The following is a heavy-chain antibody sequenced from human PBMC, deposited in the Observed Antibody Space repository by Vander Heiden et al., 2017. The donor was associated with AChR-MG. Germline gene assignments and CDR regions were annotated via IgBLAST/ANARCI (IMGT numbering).Heavy chain of an antibody. Sequence: QMQLVQSGPEVKKPGTSVKVSCKASGFTFSNSAVQWVRQARGQRLEWIGWIVVGSANTNYAQQFQERVTITRDMSTSTAYMELSSLRSEDTAVYYCAADSAPAGGSGSYHYWGQGTLVTVSS. J-gene: IGHJ4*02. CDR1: GFTFSNSA. D-gene: IGHD3-10*01. CDR2: IVVGSANT. CDR3: AADSAPAGGSGSYHY. V-gene: IGHV1-58*01.